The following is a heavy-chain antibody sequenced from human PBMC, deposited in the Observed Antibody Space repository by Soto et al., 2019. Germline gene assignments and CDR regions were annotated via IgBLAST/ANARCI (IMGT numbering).Heavy chain of an antibody. J-gene: IGHJ3*01. D-gene: IGHD3-22*01. CDR2: IRSKVYGGTT. V-gene: IGHV3-49*03. Sequence: GGSLRLSCIASGFTFGDYAMSWFRQAPGKGLEWVGFIRSKVYGGTTEYAASVKGRFTISRDDSISIAYLQMNSLKTEDTAVYYCARDQLYYNDISGRPLNAFDVWGQGTMVTVSS. CDR3: ARDQLYYNDISGRPLNAFDV. CDR1: GFTFGDYA.